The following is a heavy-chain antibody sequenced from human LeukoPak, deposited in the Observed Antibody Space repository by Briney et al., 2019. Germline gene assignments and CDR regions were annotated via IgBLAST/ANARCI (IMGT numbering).Heavy chain of an antibody. J-gene: IGHJ5*02. D-gene: IGHD3-3*01. Sequence: PSETLSLTCAVYGGSFSGYYWSWIRQPPGKGLEWIGEINHSGSTNYNPSLKSRVTISVDTSKNQFSLKLSSVTAADTAVYYCARAGKLRFLEWLLDPPRWFDPWGQGTLVTVSS. CDR1: GGSFSGYY. CDR2: INHSGST. V-gene: IGHV4-34*01. CDR3: ARAGKLRFLEWLLDPPRWFDP.